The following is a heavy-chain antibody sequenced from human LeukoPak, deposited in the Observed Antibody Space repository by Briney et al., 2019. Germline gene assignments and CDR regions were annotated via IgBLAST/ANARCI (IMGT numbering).Heavy chain of an antibody. CDR3: ARAYSSGWSDSPFDY. CDR1: GFTVSSNY. J-gene: IGHJ4*02. D-gene: IGHD6-19*01. Sequence: GGSLRLSCAASGFTVSSNYMSWVRQAPGKGLEWVSVIYSGGSTYYADSVKGRFTISRDNSKNTLYLQMNSLRAEDTAVYYCARAYSSGWSDSPFDYWGQGTLVTVSS. CDR2: IYSGGST. V-gene: IGHV3-53*05.